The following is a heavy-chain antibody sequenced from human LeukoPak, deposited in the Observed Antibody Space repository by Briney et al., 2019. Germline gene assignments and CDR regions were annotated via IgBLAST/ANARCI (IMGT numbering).Heavy chain of an antibody. CDR2: ISGSGGST. Sequence: PGGSLRLSCAASGFTFSSYAMSWVRQAPGKGLEWVSAISGSGGSTYYADSVKGRFTISRDNSKNTLYLQMNSLRAEDTAVYYCAKEVDYYDSSGYYSTNFDYWGQGTLVTVSS. V-gene: IGHV3-23*01. CDR3: AKEVDYYDSSGYYSTNFDY. J-gene: IGHJ4*02. CDR1: GFTFSSYA. D-gene: IGHD3-22*01.